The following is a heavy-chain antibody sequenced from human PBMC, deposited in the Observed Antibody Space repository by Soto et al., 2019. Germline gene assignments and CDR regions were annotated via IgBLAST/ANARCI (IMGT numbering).Heavy chain of an antibody. CDR1: GGSFSGYY. CDR3: ARGWGSGVFDY. J-gene: IGHJ4*02. CDR2: INHSGST. V-gene: IGHV4-34*01. Sequence: QVQLQQWGAGLLKPSETLSLTCAVYGGSFSGYYWNWIRQPPGKGLEWIGEINHSGSTNYNPSLKSRVTISVDTSKNQFSLKLSSVTAADTAVYYCARGWGSGVFDYWVQGTLVTVSS. D-gene: IGHD6-19*01.